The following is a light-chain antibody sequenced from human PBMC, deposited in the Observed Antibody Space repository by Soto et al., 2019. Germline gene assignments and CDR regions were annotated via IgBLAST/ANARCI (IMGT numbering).Light chain of an antibody. V-gene: IGKV3-20*01. CDR1: QSISSSY. Sequence: ELVLTQSPGTLSLSPGERATLSCRASQSISSSYLAWYQQKPGQAPRLLIYDASSRATGIPDRFSGSGSGTDFTLTISRLEAEDFAVYYCQQYGSSRRTFGPGTKVDIK. CDR2: DAS. CDR3: QQYGSSRRT. J-gene: IGKJ3*01.